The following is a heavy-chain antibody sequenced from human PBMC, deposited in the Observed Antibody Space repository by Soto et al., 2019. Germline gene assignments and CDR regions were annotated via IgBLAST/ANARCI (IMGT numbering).Heavy chain of an antibody. CDR2: FDPEDGET. D-gene: IGHD2-2*01. V-gene: IGHV1-24*01. J-gene: IGHJ4*02. CDR1: GYTLTELS. CDR3: ATPTLLGYCSSTSCSFDY. Sequence: ASVKVSCKVSGYTLTELSMHCVRQAPGKGLEWMGGFDPEDGETIYAQKSQGRVTMTEDTSTDTAYMELSSLRSEDTAVYYCATPTLLGYCSSTSCSFDYWGQGTLVTVSS.